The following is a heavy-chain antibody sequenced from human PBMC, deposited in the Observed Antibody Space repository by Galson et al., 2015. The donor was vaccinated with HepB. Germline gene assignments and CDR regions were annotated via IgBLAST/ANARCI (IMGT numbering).Heavy chain of an antibody. J-gene: IGHJ4*01. CDR1: GFTFSSYG. D-gene: IGHD3-10*01. V-gene: IGHV3-33*01. Sequence: SLRLSCAGSGFTFSSYGMHWVRQAPGKGLEWVAAIWFDGTNEYYADAAKGRFSITRDNSENTQYLQMKHLKAEDKAVYFCARASGAGYPTTTYYWGHGTLVTVSS. CDR3: ARASGAGYPTTTYY. CDR2: IWFDGTNE.